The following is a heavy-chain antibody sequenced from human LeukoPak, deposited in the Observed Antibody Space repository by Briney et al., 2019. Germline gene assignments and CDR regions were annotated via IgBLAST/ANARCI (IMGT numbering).Heavy chain of an antibody. CDR3: ARDGNLLYCSGGSCYSGYFDY. J-gene: IGHJ4*02. D-gene: IGHD2-15*01. CDR1: GYTFTSYG. V-gene: IGHV1-18*04. Sequence: ASVKVSCKASGYTFTSYGISWVRQAPGQGLEWMGWISAYNGNTNYAQELQGRVTMTTDTSTSTAYMELRSLRSDDTAVYYCARDGNLLYCSGGSCYSGYFDYWGQGTLVTVSS. CDR2: ISAYNGNT.